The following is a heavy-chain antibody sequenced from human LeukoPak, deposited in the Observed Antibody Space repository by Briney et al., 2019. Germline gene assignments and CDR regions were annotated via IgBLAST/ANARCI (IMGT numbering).Heavy chain of an antibody. CDR2: IAQDGGDK. Sequence: GGSLRLSCAASGFTFTSDWMTWVRQAPGKGLEWVANIAQDGGDKYYVGPVRGRFTISRDNAKNSLYLQMNSLRAEDTAIYYCAGGHSGHVYWGQGTLVTVSS. J-gene: IGHJ4*02. CDR1: GFTFTSDW. D-gene: IGHD5-12*01. V-gene: IGHV3-7*04. CDR3: AGGHSGHVY.